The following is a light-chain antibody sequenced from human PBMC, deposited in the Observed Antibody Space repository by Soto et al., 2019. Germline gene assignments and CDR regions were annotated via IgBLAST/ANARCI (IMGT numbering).Light chain of an antibody. J-gene: IGKJ4*01. CDR3: QQYDSWPVT. CDR2: GAS. Sequence: VMSQSPSTLSLSPGERVTFSCRASHSVTTNLAWYQHKPGQSPRLLISGASTGASGIPPRFSGSGSGTEFTLTIDMLQSEDSAVYYCQQYDSWPVTFGGGTKVDI. CDR1: HSVTTN. V-gene: IGKV3-15*01.